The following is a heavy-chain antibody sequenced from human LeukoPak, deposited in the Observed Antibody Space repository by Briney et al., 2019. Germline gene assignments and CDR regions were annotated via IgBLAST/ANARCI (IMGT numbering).Heavy chain of an antibody. V-gene: IGHV1-2*02. CDR1: GYTFTSYA. Sequence: ASVKVSCKASGYTFTSYAMNWVRQAPGQGLEWMGWINPNSGGTNYAQKFQGRVTMTRDTSISTAYMELSRLRSDDTAVYYCARAKHQWLVEFDYWGQGTLVTVSS. CDR2: INPNSGGT. D-gene: IGHD6-19*01. J-gene: IGHJ4*02. CDR3: ARAKHQWLVEFDY.